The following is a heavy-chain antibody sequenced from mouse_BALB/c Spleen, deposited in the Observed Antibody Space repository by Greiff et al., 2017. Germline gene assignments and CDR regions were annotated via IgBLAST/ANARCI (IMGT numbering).Heavy chain of an antibody. CDR2: ISSGACSI. J-gene: IGHJ1*01. V-gene: IGHV5-12-1*01. CDR1: GFAFSSYD. Sequence: EVMVVESGGGLVKPGGSLKLSCAASGFAFSSYDMSWVRQAPEKRLEWVAYISSGACSIYYPDTVTGRFTISRDNAKNTLYLKMSSLKSEDTAMYYCARNVVHSYDLDDWGAGTTVTVSS. D-gene: IGHD1-1*02. CDR3: ARNVVHSYDLDD.